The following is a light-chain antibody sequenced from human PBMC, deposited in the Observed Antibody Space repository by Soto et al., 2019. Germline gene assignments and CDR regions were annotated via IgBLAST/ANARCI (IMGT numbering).Light chain of an antibody. Sequence: EIVLTQSPGTLSLSPGERATLSCRASQSVSSSYLGWYQQKPGQAPRVLIYGASSRATGIADRFSGSGSGTDFTLTNSRLEPEDFAVYYCQRYGGSPLYTFGQGTKLEIK. CDR1: QSVSSSY. J-gene: IGKJ2*01. V-gene: IGKV3-20*01. CDR3: QRYGGSPLYT. CDR2: GAS.